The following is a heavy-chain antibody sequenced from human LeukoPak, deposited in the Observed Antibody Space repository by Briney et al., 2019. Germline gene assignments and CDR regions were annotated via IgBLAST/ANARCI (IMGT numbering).Heavy chain of an antibody. D-gene: IGHD1-1*01. CDR1: GGPFSAY. V-gene: IGHV4-34*01. Sequence: PSETLSLTCAVYGGPFSAYWSWIRQPPGKGLEWIGEINQSGSTNYNPFLNSRVIISRDTSKNEVSLKLTSVTAADTAVYFCGRRLFIDGWYKTWGQGTLVSVST. J-gene: IGHJ5*02. CDR3: GRRLFIDGWYKT. CDR2: INQSGST.